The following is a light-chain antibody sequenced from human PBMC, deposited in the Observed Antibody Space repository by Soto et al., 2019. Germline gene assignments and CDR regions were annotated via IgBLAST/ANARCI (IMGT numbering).Light chain of an antibody. CDR3: HQYGTSPYT. CDR2: GAS. V-gene: IGKV3-20*01. J-gene: IGKJ2*01. CDR1: QSVGSSY. Sequence: EIVLTQSPGTLSLSPGERATLSCRASQSVGSSYLAWYQQKPGQAPRLLIYGASSRATGIPDRFSSSGSGTDFTLTISRLEPEDFAVYYCHQYGTSPYTFGQGTKLEIK.